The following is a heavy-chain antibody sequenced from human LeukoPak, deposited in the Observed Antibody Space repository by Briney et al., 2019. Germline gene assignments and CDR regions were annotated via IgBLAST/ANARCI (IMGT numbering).Heavy chain of an antibody. CDR2: ITSTSDYI. CDR1: GFTFSSYS. J-gene: IGHJ4*02. V-gene: IGHV3-21*04. CDR3: AKDGVGSGWLEY. Sequence: GGSLRLSCAASGFTFSSYSMSWVRQAPGKGLEWVSSITSTSDYIYYADSVKGRFTISRDNAKNSLYLQMNSLRADDTAIYYCAKDGVGSGWLEYWGQGTLVTVSS. D-gene: IGHD6-19*01.